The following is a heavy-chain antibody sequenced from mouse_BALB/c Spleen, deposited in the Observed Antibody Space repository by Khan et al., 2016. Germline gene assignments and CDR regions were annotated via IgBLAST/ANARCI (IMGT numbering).Heavy chain of an antibody. Sequence: VQLLQSGAELVRPGAFVKLSCTASGFNIKDYSMHWVKQRPEQGLEWIGWIDPESGNAIYDPKFQVQASITADTSSNTAYLQLSSLTSEDTAVYYCARDSGNAYWGQGTTLTVSS. CDR2: IDPESGNA. CDR1: GFNIKDYS. J-gene: IGHJ2*01. CDR3: ARDSGNAY. D-gene: IGHD2-1*01. V-gene: IGHV14-1*02.